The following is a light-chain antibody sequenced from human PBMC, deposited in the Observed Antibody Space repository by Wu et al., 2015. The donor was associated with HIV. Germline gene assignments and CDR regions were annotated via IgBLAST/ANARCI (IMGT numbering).Light chain of an antibody. V-gene: IGKV3D-20*01. CDR2: DAS. CDR1: QSVSSSS. Sequence: EIVLTQSPATLSLSPGQRATLSCGASQSVSSSSLAWYQQKPGLAPRLLIYDASSRATGIPDRFSGSGSGTDFTLTTSRLEPEDFAVYYCQQYGSSPRTFGQGTKVEIK. CDR3: QQYGSSPRT. J-gene: IGKJ1*01.